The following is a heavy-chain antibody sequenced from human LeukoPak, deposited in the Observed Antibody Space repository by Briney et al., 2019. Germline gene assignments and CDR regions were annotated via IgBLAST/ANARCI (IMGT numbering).Heavy chain of an antibody. D-gene: IGHD4-17*01. CDR1: GGSISSGGYY. CDR3: VRSPDDYGEYPEY. V-gene: IGHV4-31*03. J-gene: IGHJ4*02. CDR2: IYYSGST. Sequence: SETLSLTCTVSGGSISSGGYYWSWIRQHPGKGLEWIGYIYYSGSTYYNPSLKSRVTISVDTSKNQFSLKLSSVTAADTAVYYCVRSPDDYGEYPEYWGQGTLVTVSS.